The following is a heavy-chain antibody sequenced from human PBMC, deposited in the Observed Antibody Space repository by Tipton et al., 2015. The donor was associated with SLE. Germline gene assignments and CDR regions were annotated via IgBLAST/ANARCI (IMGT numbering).Heavy chain of an antibody. V-gene: IGHV4-61*02. CDR1: GGSISGGSYY. D-gene: IGHD3-3*01. CDR3: ARGPFWSGSWDY. CDR2: IYTTGNA. Sequence: GLVKPSQTLSLTCTVSGGSISGGSYYWTWIRQPAGKGLEWIGRIYTTGNANYNPSLKSRLTISVDTSKNQFSLKLSSVTAADTAVYYCARGPFWSGSWDYWGQGTLVTVSS. J-gene: IGHJ4*02.